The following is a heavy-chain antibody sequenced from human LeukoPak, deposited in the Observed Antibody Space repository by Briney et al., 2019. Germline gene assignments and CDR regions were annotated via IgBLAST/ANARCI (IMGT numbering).Heavy chain of an antibody. Sequence: GGSLRLSCVVSGFTFSSYTMHWVRQAPRKGLEWVSFISSSSSYIYYADSVKGRFNISSVHGKNSLYLHMNSRRAEDTAVYYCARDVVVSGYDYFGFDFWGQGPLVTVSS. CDR1: GFTFSSYT. CDR2: ISSSSSYI. J-gene: IGHJ4*02. D-gene: IGHD5-12*01. V-gene: IGHV3-21*01. CDR3: ARDVVVSGYDYFGFDF.